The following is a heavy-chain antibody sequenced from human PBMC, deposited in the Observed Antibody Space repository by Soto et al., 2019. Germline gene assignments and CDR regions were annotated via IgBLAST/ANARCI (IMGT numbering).Heavy chain of an antibody. J-gene: IGHJ6*02. Sequence: PGESLKISCKGSGYSFTSYWISRVRQMPGKGLEWMGRIDPSDSYTNYSPSFQGHVTISADKSISTAYLQWSSLKASDTAMYYCAGARDCSGGSCSYYYGMDVWGQGTTVTVSS. D-gene: IGHD2-15*01. V-gene: IGHV5-10-1*01. CDR2: IDPSDSYT. CDR3: AGARDCSGGSCSYYYGMDV. CDR1: GYSFTSYW.